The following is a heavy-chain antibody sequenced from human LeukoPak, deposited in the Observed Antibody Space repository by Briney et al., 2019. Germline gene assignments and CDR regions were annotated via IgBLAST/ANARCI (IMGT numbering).Heavy chain of an antibody. CDR3: ARQDSSSWYGGNDY. Sequence: GGSLRLSCAASGNYWMHWVRQAPGKGLVWVSVIYSGGSTYYADSVKGRFTISRDNSKNTLYLQMNSLRAEDTAVYYCARQDSSSWYGGNDYWGQGTLVTVSS. CDR1: GNYW. CDR2: IYSGGST. J-gene: IGHJ4*02. D-gene: IGHD6-13*01. V-gene: IGHV3-53*01.